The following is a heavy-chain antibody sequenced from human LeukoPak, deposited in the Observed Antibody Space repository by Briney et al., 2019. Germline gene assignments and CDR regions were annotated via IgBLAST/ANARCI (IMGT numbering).Heavy chain of an antibody. Sequence: PGGSLRLSCAASGFTFSDYEMNWVRQAPGRGLEWVSYISSSGSTIYYADSVKGRFTISRDNAKNSLYLQMNSLRAEDTAVYYCARAFRDDYGDVKFDYWGQGTLVTVSS. J-gene: IGHJ4*02. V-gene: IGHV3-48*03. D-gene: IGHD4-17*01. CDR2: ISSSGSTI. CDR3: ARAFRDDYGDVKFDY. CDR1: GFTFSDYE.